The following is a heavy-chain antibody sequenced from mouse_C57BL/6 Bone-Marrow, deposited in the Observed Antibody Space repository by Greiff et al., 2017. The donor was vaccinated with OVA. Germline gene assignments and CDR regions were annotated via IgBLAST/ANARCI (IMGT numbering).Heavy chain of an antibody. CDR3: SYGSSYY. D-gene: IGHD1-1*01. CDR2: IDPSDSYT. V-gene: IGHV1-50*01. CDR1: GYTFTSYW. J-gene: IGHJ2*01. Sequence: VQLQQPGAELVKPGASVKLSCKASGYTFTSYWMQWVKQRPGQGLEWIGEIDPSDSYTNYNQKFKGKATLTVDTSSSTAYMQLSSLTSEDSAVYYCSYGSSYYWGQGTTLTVSS.